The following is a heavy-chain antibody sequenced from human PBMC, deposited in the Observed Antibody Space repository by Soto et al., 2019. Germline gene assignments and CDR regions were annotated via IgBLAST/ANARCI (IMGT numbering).Heavy chain of an antibody. Sequence: PGGSLRLSCAASGFKFNTHSMNWVRQAPGKGPEWISYITSSSGTIFYADSVKGRFTVSRDNAKSAVYLHMNSLRDEDTAVYYCARDGDAYGSGGHYADRPLDLWGQGTLVTVSS. D-gene: IGHD2-15*01. CDR1: GFKFNTHS. J-gene: IGHJ4*02. CDR2: ITSSSGTI. V-gene: IGHV3-48*02. CDR3: ARDGDAYGSGGHYADRPLDL.